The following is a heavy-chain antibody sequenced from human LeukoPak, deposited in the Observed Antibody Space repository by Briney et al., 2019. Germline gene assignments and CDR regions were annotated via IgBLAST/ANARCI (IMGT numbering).Heavy chain of an antibody. J-gene: IGHJ4*02. Sequence: PGGSLRLSCAASGFTFSSYSVNWVRQAPGKGLEWVSYISSSSSTIYHADSVKGRFTISRDNAKNSLYLQMNSLRAEDTAVYYCASRATGIDYWGQGTLVTVSS. CDR3: ASRATGIDY. CDR2: ISSSSSTI. D-gene: IGHD5-12*01. V-gene: IGHV3-48*04. CDR1: GFTFSSYS.